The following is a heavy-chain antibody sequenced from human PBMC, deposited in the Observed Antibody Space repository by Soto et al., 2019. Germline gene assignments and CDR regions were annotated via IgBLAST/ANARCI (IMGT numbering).Heavy chain of an antibody. CDR2: IYNSDT. V-gene: IGHV4-30-4*01. J-gene: IGHJ4*02. CDR3: ARYGNWQGGY. Sequence: QVQLQESGPGLVRPSQTLFLTCTVSGGSISSGGYYWSWIRQPPGRGLEWLGSIYNSDTYYNSSLKSRITIVVATSKNQFSLKLSSVTAADTAVYYCARYGNWQGGYWGQGTLVTVSS. CDR1: GGSISSGGYY. D-gene: IGHD1-1*01.